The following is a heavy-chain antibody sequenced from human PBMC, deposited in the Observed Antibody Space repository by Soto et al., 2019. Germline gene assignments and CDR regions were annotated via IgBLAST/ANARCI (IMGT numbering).Heavy chain of an antibody. CDR3: ARVKVPAAVLGAFDV. V-gene: IGHV1-18*01. Sequence: QAQLVQSGGAMKQAGASVKVSCKASGYTFTPYGITWVRQAPGQGLDWMGWINPLKGDTKSAANFQDRVTMTTDTSTRTAYMELRSLRSDDTAVYYCARVKVPAAVLGAFDVWGQGTLVTVSS. J-gene: IGHJ3*01. CDR2: INPLKGDT. D-gene: IGHD2-2*01. CDR1: GYTFTPYG.